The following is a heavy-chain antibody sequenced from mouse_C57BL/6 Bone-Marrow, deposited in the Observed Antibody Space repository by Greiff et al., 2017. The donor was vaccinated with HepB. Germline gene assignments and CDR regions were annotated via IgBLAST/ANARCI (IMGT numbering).Heavy chain of an antibody. CDR3: ARDYYYGITYYPTMDY. V-gene: IGHV5-4*01. J-gene: IGHJ4*01. Sequence: EVHLVESGGGLVKPGGSLKLSCAASGFNFSSYAMSWVRQTPEMRLKWVATISDGGSYTYYPDNVKGRFTISRDNAKNTMYLQMSHLKSEDTAMYYCARDYYYGITYYPTMDYWGQGTSVTVS. CDR1: GFNFSSYA. CDR2: ISDGGSYT. D-gene: IGHD1-1*01.